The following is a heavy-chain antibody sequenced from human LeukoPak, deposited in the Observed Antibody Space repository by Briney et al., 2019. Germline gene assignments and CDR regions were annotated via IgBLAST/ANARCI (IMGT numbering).Heavy chain of an antibody. CDR1: GGSISSYY. Sequence: SEALSLTCTVSGGSISSYYWSWIRQPPGKGLEWIGYIYYSGSTNYNPSLKSRVTISVDTSKNQFSLKLSSVTAADTAVYYCARGYSGYDLDYWGQGTLVTVSS. CDR3: ARGYSGYDLDY. V-gene: IGHV4-59*01. J-gene: IGHJ4*02. D-gene: IGHD5-12*01. CDR2: IYYSGST.